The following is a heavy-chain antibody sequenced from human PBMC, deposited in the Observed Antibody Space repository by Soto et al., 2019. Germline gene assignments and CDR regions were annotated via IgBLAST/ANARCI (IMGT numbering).Heavy chain of an antibody. D-gene: IGHD6-13*01. J-gene: IGHJ4*02. CDR2: ISAYNGNT. Sequence: ASVKVSCKASGYTFTNYGINWVRQAPGQGLEWMGWISAYNGNTNYAQKLQDRVTMTTDTSTSTAYMELSSLRSEDTAVYYCARSLPNWRRGGSSWSLDYGGQGTLVTVS. CDR1: GYTFTNYG. CDR3: ARSLPNWRRGGSSWSLDY. V-gene: IGHV1-18*01.